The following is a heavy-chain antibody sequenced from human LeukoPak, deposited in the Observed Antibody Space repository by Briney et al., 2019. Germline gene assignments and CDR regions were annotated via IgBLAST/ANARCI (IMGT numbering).Heavy chain of an antibody. Sequence: PGGSLRLSCAASGFSFSSWMSWVRQAPGKGLEWVANIKQDGSEKYYVDSVKGRFTISRDNAKNSLYLQMNSLRAEDTAVYYCARGRYYDSSPGDYWGQGTLVTVSS. CDR1: GFSFSSW. V-gene: IGHV3-7*01. D-gene: IGHD3-22*01. CDR3: ARGRYYDSSPGDY. CDR2: IKQDGSEK. J-gene: IGHJ4*02.